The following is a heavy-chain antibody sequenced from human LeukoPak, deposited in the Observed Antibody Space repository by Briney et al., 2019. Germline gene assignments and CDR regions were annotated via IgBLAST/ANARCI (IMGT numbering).Heavy chain of an antibody. CDR2: ISGSGGRT. J-gene: IGHJ3*02. CDR1: GFTLDNYG. D-gene: IGHD2-2*03. V-gene: IGHV3-23*01. Sequence: PGGSLRLSCAASGFTLDNYGIGWVRQAPGKGVECVPGISGSGGRTNYAHSVTARFTIYRDNSNNTLFLQLNSLGVDDTATYYCAIPTCSGSGYCSTSDPFHTWGQGTMVTVSS. CDR3: AIPTCSGSGYCSTSDPFHT.